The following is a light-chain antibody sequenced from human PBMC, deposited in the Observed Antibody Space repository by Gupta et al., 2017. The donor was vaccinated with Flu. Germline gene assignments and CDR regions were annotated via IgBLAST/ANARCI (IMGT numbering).Light chain of an antibody. CDR2: KGS. J-gene: IGKJ4*01. CDR1: QSLGRW. V-gene: IGKV1-5*03. CDR3: QQYDSAPFT. Sequence: DIQMTQSPSTLSASIGGTVTITCRASQSLGRWLAWYQQRPGQAPRLLMYKGSSLESGVPSRFTGGGSGTYFTLSITDLQPEDFATYFCQQYDSAPFTFGGGTKVEIK.